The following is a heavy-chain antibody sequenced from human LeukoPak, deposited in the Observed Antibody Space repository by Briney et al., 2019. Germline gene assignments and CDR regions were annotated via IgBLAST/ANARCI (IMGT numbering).Heavy chain of an antibody. CDR3: AREGGLPVASAGDY. Sequence: ASVTVSRKAFGYTFTDYYIHWVRQAPGQGLEWMGWINPNSGGTNYAQKFQGRVTMTRDTSISTAYMDLRRLTSDDTAMYYCAREGGLPVASAGDYWGQGTLVAVSS. V-gene: IGHV1-2*02. CDR2: INPNSGGT. J-gene: IGHJ4*02. CDR1: GYTFTDYY. D-gene: IGHD6-19*01.